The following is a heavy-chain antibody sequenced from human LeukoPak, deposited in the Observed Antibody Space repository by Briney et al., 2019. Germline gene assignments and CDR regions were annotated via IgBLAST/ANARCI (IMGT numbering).Heavy chain of an antibody. CDR1: GFTVSSNY. D-gene: IGHD2-2*01. J-gene: IGHJ6*02. V-gene: IGHV3-66*01. Sequence: GGSLRLSCAASGFTVSSNYMSWVRQAPGKGLEWVSVIYSGGSTYYADSVKGRFTISRDNSKNTLYLQMNSLRAEDTAVYYCASPYCSSTSCSGMDVWGQGTTVTVSS. CDR3: ASPYCSSTSCSGMDV. CDR2: IYSGGST.